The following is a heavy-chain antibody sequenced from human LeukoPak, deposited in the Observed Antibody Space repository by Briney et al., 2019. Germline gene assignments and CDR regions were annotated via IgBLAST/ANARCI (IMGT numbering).Heavy chain of an antibody. D-gene: IGHD2-21*01. CDR1: GGSISSGGYY. J-gene: IGHJ2*01. CDR2: IYYSGST. Sequence: PSQTLSLTCTVSGGSISSGGYYWSWIRQHPGTGLEWIGYIYYSGSTYYNPSLKSRVTISVDTSKNQFSLKLSSVTAADTAVYYCARTPNIVVACFDLWGRGTLVTVSS. V-gene: IGHV4-31*03. CDR3: ARTPNIVVACFDL.